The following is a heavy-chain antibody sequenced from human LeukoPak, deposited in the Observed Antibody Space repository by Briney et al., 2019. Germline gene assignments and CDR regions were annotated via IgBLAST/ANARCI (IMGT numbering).Heavy chain of an antibody. J-gene: IGHJ4*02. CDR1: GGSFSGYY. Sequence: SETLSLTCAVYGGSFSGYYWSWIRQPPGKWLEWIGEINHSGSTNYNPSLKSRVTISVDTSKNQSSLKLSSVPAEDTAVYYCARGGMYSSYPYWGQGPLVTVSS. V-gene: IGHV4-34*01. CDR3: ARGGMYSSYPY. CDR2: INHSGST. D-gene: IGHD6-19*01.